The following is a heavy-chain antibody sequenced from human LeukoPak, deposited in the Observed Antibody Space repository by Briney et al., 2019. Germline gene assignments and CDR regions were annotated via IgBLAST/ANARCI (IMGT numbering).Heavy chain of an antibody. CDR1: GGSISSYY. Sequence: KPSETLSLTCTVSGGSISSYYWSWIRQPPGKGLEWIGYIYYSGSTNYNPSLKSRVTISVDTSKNQFSLKLSSVTAADTAVYYCAGPRTTGHAFDIWGQGTMVTVSS. D-gene: IGHD1-14*01. CDR2: IYYSGST. V-gene: IGHV4-59*08. J-gene: IGHJ3*02. CDR3: AGPRTTGHAFDI.